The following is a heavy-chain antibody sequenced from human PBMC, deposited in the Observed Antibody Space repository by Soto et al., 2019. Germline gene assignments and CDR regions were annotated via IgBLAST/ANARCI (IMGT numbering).Heavy chain of an antibody. V-gene: IGHV3-23*01. D-gene: IGHD3-10*02. CDR1: GFSFNHYA. CDR2: ISASGTRS. J-gene: IGHJ3*02. CDR3: AKDPNGDYVGGFDM. Sequence: EVQLLESGGGLVQPGGSLRLSCAASGFSFNHYAMSWVRQAPGKGLEWVSGISASGTRSYYTDSVEGRFTISKDKSKNTLYLQMDILRAEDTAVYYCAKDPNGDYVGGFDMRGQGTIVTVSS.